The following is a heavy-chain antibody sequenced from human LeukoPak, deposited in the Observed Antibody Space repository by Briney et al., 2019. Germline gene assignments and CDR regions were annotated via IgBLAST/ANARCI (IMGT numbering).Heavy chain of an antibody. V-gene: IGHV4-30-2*01. J-gene: IGHJ3*02. CDR3: ARVGGSGGYSRDFDI. CDR2: IYHNEST. CDR1: GGSICSGRYS. D-gene: IGHD3-22*01. Sequence: SQTLSLTCAVSGGSICSGRYSWSWFRQPPGKGLEWIGYIYHNESTYYNPSLKSRVTISVDSSMDQISLKLGSVTAADSAVYYCARVGGSGGYSRDFDIWGQGTMVTVSS.